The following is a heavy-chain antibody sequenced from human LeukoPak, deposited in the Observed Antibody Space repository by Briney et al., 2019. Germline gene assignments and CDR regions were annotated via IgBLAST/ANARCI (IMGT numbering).Heavy chain of an antibody. D-gene: IGHD3-3*01. V-gene: IGHV3-9*03. CDR1: GFTFSTYA. CDR3: AKDSEGFSGYDCWSGYLHY. J-gene: IGHJ4*02. Sequence: PGGALRLSCAASGFTFSTYARSWGRQAPGEGLEWVSGISWNGGSIGYADSVKGRFTISRDNAKNSLYLQMNSLRAEDMALYYCAKDSEGFSGYDCWSGYLHYWGQGTLVTVSS. CDR2: ISWNGGSI.